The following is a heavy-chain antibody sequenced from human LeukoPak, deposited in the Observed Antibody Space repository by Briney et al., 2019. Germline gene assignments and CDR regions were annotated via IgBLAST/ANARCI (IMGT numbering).Heavy chain of an antibody. J-gene: IGHJ4*02. Sequence: PGGSLRLSCAASGFTFSSHSMNWVRQAPGKGLEWVSVITSSSDYIYYEDSLKGRFTVSRDNAKNSLYLQVNSLRAEDTAVYYCVRESVYYDSSGYYNVLDYWGQGTLVTVSS. V-gene: IGHV3-21*01. D-gene: IGHD3-22*01. CDR3: VRESVYYDSSGYYNVLDY. CDR1: GFTFSSHS. CDR2: ITSSSDYI.